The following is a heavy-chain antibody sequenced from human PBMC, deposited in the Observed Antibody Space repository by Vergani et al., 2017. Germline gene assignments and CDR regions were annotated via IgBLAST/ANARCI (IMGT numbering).Heavy chain of an antibody. Sequence: EVQLLESGGGLVQPGGSLRLTCAASEFTFSNYAMNWVRQAPGKGLEWVSGISVSGVSAYYTDSVKGRFTISRDNSKNMLFLQMNNLRAEDTAVYYCAAMAWFDPWDQGTLVTVSS. D-gene: IGHD5-18*01. J-gene: IGHJ5*02. CDR1: EFTFSNYA. CDR3: AAMAWFDP. CDR2: ISVSGVSA. V-gene: IGHV3-23*01.